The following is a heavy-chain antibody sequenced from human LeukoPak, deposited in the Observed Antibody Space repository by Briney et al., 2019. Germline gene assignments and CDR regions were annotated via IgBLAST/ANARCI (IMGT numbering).Heavy chain of an antibody. V-gene: IGHV3-23*01. D-gene: IGHD3-10*01. CDR2: ISGSGGST. CDR1: GFTFSSYG. CDR3: AKEQVLLWFGELPYFDY. J-gene: IGHJ4*02. Sequence: GGSLRLSCAASGFTFSSYGMSWVRQAPGKGLEWVSAISGSGGSTYYADSVKGRFTISRDNSKNTLYLQMNSLRAEDTAVYYCAKEQVLLWFGELPYFDYWGQGTLVTVSS.